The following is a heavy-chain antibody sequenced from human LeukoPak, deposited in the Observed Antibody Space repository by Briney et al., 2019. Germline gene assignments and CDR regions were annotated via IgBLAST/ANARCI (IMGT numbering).Heavy chain of an antibody. CDR1: GFPLSSFA. J-gene: IGHJ5*02. V-gene: IGHV3-23*01. CDR3: ARDLGQYYATSDKWFDP. D-gene: IGHD2-8*01. Sequence: GGSLRLSCVASGFPLSSFAMSWVRQTPERGLEWVSPTSSSDSGTYHADSVKGRFTISRDNLKNTLYLQMNFLRAEDTAVYYCARDLGQYYATSDKWFDPWGQGTLVTVSS. CDR2: TSSSDSGT.